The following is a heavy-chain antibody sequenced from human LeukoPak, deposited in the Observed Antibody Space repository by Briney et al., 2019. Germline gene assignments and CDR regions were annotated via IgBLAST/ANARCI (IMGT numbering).Heavy chain of an antibody. J-gene: IGHJ6*03. V-gene: IGHV3-15*01. CDR2: IKSKTDGGTT. CDR3: TTGSIRDRRYYYYYYYMDV. D-gene: IGHD1-26*01. Sequence: PGGSLRLSCAASGFTFSNAWMSWVRQAPGKGLEWVGRIKSKTDGGTTDYAAPVKGRFTISRDDSKNTLYLQMNSLKTEDTAVYYCTTGSIRDRRYYYYYYYMDVWGKGTTVTVSS. CDR1: GFTFSNAW.